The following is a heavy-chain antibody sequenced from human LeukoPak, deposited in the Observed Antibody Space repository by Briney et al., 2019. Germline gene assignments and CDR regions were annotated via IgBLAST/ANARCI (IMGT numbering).Heavy chain of an antibody. D-gene: IGHD3-22*01. CDR1: GFTFDAYA. CDR2: LTNTGGTK. V-gene: IGHV3-23*05. J-gene: IGHJ4*02. CDR3: VRSAYLDSSGYYFDF. Sequence: GGSLRLSCTASGFTFDAYAMNWVRQAPGKGLEWVSALTNTGGTKYYADSVKGRFTISRDNSKITVSLQMNSLRADDTAVCYCVRSAYLDSSGYYFDFWGQGTLVTVSS.